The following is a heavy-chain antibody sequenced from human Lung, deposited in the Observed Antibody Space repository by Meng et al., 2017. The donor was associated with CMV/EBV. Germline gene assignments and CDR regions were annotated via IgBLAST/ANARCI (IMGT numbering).Heavy chain of an antibody. CDR3: ARDIIGWEGWFDT. V-gene: IGHV1-2*06. Sequence: QGEVGQSGAEGKRPGASVKFSCKASVYTFTGYYMHWVRQSPGQGLEWMGRINPNSGATEYAQNFQGRVTMTRNTSISTAYMELRSLRSDDTAVYYCARDIIGWEGWFDTWGQGTLVTVSS. CDR1: VYTFTGYY. CDR2: INPNSGAT. D-gene: IGHD1-26*01. J-gene: IGHJ5*02.